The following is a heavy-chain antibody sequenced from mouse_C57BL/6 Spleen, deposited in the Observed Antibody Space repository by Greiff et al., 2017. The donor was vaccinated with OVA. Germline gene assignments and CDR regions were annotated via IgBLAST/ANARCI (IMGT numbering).Heavy chain of an antibody. CDR1: GYTFTDYE. CDR3: TRRGYYAMDY. J-gene: IGHJ4*01. CDR2: IDPETGGT. V-gene: IGHV1-15*01. Sequence: VQLQQSGAELVRPGASVTLSCKASGYTFTDYEMHWVKQTPVHGLEWIGAIDPETGGTAYNQKFKGKAILTADKSSSTAYMERRSLTSEDSAVYYCTRRGYYAMDYWGQGTSVTVSS.